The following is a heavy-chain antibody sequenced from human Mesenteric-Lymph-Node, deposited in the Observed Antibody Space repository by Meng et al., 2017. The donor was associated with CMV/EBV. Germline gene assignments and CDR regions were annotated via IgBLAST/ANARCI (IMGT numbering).Heavy chain of an antibody. CDR1: GITFSSYS. J-gene: IGHJ6*02. V-gene: IGHV3-21*01. D-gene: IGHD1-26*01. Sequence: GGSLRLSCAASGITFSSYSMNWVRQAPGKGLEWVSSISGTSGYKFYADSVKGRFTISRDNAKTSLYLQMNNLRAEDTAIYYCARTKWESRDYYGMDVWGQGTTVTVSS. CDR2: ISGTSGYK. CDR3: ARTKWESRDYYGMDV.